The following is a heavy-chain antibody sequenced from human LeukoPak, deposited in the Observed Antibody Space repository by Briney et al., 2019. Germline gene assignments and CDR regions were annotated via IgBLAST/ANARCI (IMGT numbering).Heavy chain of an antibody. D-gene: IGHD1-26*01. CDR1: GGSISSYY. CDR2: IYYSGST. J-gene: IGHJ3*02. Sequence: SETLSLTCTVSGGSISSYYWSWIRQPPGKGLEWIGYIYYSGSTNYNPSLKSRVTISVDTSKNQFSLKLSSVTAADTAVYYCARRWYSGSYGAFDIWGQGTMVTVSS. V-gene: IGHV4-59*08. CDR3: ARRWYSGSYGAFDI.